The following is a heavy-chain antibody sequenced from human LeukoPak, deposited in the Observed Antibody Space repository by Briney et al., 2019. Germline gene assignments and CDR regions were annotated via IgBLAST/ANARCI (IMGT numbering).Heavy chain of an antibody. J-gene: IGHJ4*02. CDR2: ISSSGSTI. Sequence: GGSLRLSCAASGFTVSSNYMTWVRQAPGQGLEWVSYISSSGSTIYYADSVKGRFTISRDNAKNSLYLQTNSLRAEDTALYYCARVDYGDYTGEDYWGQGTLVTVSS. D-gene: IGHD4-17*01. CDR3: ARVDYGDYTGEDY. V-gene: IGHV3-48*03. CDR1: GFTVSSNY.